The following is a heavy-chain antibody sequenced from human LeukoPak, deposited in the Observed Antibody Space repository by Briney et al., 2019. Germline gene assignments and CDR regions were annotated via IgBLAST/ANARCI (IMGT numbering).Heavy chain of an antibody. Sequence: GGSLRLSCAASGFTFSSYWMHWVRQAPGKGLVWVSRISSDGSSTSYADSVKGRFTISRDNAKNTLYLQMNSLRAEDTAVYYCARDGWFGELLLGYWGQGTLVTVSS. CDR3: ARDGWFGELLLGY. D-gene: IGHD3-10*01. CDR2: ISSDGSST. J-gene: IGHJ4*02. V-gene: IGHV3-74*01. CDR1: GFTFSSYW.